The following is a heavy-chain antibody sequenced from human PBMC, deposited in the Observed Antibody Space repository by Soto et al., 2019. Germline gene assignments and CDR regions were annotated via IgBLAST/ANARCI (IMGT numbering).Heavy chain of an antibody. D-gene: IGHD2-2*01. CDR2: IYYSGST. Sequence: SETLSLTCTVSGGSISTSSWNWIRQAPGKGLEWIGSIYYSGSTYYNPSLKSRVTISVDTSKNQFSLKLSSVTAADTAVYYCARLFPRVVPAAIYFDYWGQGTLVTVSS. J-gene: IGHJ4*02. V-gene: IGHV4-59*05. CDR3: ARLFPRVVPAAIYFDY. CDR1: GGSISTSS.